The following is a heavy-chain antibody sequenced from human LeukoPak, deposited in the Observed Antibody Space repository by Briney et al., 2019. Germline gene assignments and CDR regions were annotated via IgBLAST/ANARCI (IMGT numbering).Heavy chain of an antibody. CDR2: IYYSGST. D-gene: IGHD1-1*01. J-gene: IGHJ4*02. V-gene: IGHV4-59*01. CDR1: GGSISSYY. CDR3: ARDQLELRD. Sequence: PSETLSLTCTVSGGSISSYYWSWIRQPPGKGLEWIGYIYYSGSTNYNPSLKSRVTISVDTSKNQFSLELTSVTAADTAVYYCARDQLELRDWGQGALVIVSS.